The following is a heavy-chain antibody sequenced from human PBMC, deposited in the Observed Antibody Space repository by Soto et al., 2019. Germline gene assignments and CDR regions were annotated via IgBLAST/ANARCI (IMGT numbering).Heavy chain of an antibody. CDR1: GGSISSSSYY. J-gene: IGHJ4*02. Sequence: QLQLQESGPGLVKPSETLSLTCTVSGGSISSSSYYWGWIRQPPGKGLEWIGNIHYSGSTYYNPSLKSRVTISVATSKNQFSLKLSSVTAADTAVYYCARQGTTVTSKVDYWGQGTLVTISS. V-gene: IGHV4-39*01. CDR2: IHYSGST. CDR3: ARQGTTVTSKVDY. D-gene: IGHD4-17*01.